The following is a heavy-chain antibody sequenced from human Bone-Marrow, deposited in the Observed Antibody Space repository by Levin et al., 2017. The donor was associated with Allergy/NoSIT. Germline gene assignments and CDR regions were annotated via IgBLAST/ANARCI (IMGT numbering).Heavy chain of an antibody. CDR3: ATSHTQSYNGRDSYDVPLNY. CDR2: INGDGTIS. Sequence: PGGSLRLSCAASGLAFSNYWMHWVRQAPGKGLVWVSRINGDGTISKYADSVKSRFSISRNNAQNIFYLQINSLRAEDTAVYFCATSHTQSYNGRDSYDVPLNYWGQEALVTVSS. V-gene: IGHV3-74*01. J-gene: IGHJ4*02. D-gene: IGHD2-8*01. CDR1: GLAFSNYW.